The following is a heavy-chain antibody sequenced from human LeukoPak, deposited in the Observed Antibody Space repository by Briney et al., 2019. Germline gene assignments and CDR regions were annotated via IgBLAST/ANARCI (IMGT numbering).Heavy chain of an antibody. J-gene: IGHJ4*02. V-gene: IGHV3-30*02. CDR2: IRYDGSAI. D-gene: IGHD6-13*01. CDR3: AKSPSSWKFDY. Sequence: GGSLRLSCAASGFTFSTCGMHWVRQAPGKGLEWVAFIRYDGSAIYYTDSVKGRFTISRDNSKNTLYLQMSSLRPEDTAVYYCAKSPSSWKFDYWGQGTLVTVSS. CDR1: GFTFSTCG.